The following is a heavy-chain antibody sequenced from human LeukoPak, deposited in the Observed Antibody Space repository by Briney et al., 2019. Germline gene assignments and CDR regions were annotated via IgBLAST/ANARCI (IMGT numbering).Heavy chain of an antibody. CDR1: GGSFSGYY. CDR2: INHSGST. J-gene: IGHJ3*02. D-gene: IGHD5-18*01. V-gene: IGHV4-34*01. Sequence: TSETLSLTCAVYGGSFSGYYWSWIRQPPGKGLEWIGEINHSGSTNYNPSLKSRVTISVDTSKNQFSLKLSSVTAADTAVYYCARTARGYSYGYRVGAFDIWGQGTMVTVSS. CDR3: ARTARGYSYGYRVGAFDI.